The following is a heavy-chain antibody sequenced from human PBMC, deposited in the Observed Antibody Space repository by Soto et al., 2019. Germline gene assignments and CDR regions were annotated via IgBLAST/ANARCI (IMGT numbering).Heavy chain of an antibody. CDR3: ARDGGTERARYMDF. J-gene: IGHJ6*03. Sequence: SQTLSLTCAISGDSVSSNYFAWHWIRQSPSRGLEWLGRTYYRSRWIYEYAPSVKSRITINPDTSKNQFSLHVNSVAPEDTAVYYCARDGGTERARYMDFWGKGTTVTVPS. CDR2: TYYRSRWIY. V-gene: IGHV6-1*01. D-gene: IGHD3-16*01. CDR1: GDSVSSNYFA.